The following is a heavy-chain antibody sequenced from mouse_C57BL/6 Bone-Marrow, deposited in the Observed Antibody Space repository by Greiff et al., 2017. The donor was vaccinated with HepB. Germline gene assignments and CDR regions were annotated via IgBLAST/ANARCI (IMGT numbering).Heavy chain of an antibody. CDR1: GFTFSSYG. D-gene: IGHD3-1*01. J-gene: IGHJ3*01. Sequence: EVQLQESGGDLVKPGGSLKLSCAASGFTFSSYGMSWVRQTPDKRLEWVATISSGGSYTYYPDSVKGRFTISRDNAKNTLYLQMSSLKSEDTAMYYCATQPLGAFAYWGQGTLVTVSA. CDR2: ISSGGSYT. V-gene: IGHV5-6*01. CDR3: ATQPLGAFAY.